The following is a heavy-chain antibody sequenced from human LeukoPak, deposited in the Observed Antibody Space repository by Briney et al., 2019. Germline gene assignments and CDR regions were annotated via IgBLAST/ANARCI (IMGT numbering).Heavy chain of an antibody. J-gene: IGHJ4*02. Sequence: GGSLRLSRATSGFTFSSYSMNWVRQAPGKGLEWVSSISSSSSYIYYADSVKGRFTISRDNAKNSLYLQMNSPRAEDTAVYYCARDEENYDYVWGSYRYFDYWGQGTLVTVSS. CDR3: ARDEENYDYVWGSYRYFDY. CDR2: ISSSSSYI. V-gene: IGHV3-21*01. CDR1: GFTFSSYS. D-gene: IGHD3-16*02.